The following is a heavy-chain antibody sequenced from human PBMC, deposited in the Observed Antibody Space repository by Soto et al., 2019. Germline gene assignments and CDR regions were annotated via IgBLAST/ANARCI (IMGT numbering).Heavy chain of an antibody. Sequence: QVQLVESGGGVVQPGRSLRLSCAASGFTFSSYGMHWVRQAPGKGLEWVAVISYDGSNKYYADSVKSRFTISRDNSKNTLYLQMNSLRAEDTAVYYCAKDTYRGGFDYWGQGTLVTVSS. CDR3: AKDTYRGGFDY. CDR1: GFTFSSYG. V-gene: IGHV3-30*18. J-gene: IGHJ4*02. D-gene: IGHD1-1*01. CDR2: ISYDGSNK.